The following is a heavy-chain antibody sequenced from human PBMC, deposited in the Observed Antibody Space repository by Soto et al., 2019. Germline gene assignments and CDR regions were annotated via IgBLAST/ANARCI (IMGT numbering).Heavy chain of an antibody. Sequence: QVQLVESGGGVVQPGRSLRLSCAASGFTFSSYAMHWVRQARGKGLEWVAVISYDGSNKYYADSVKGRFTISRDNSKNTLYLQMNSLRAEDTAVYYCARGEHIVVVTADDAFDIWGQGTMVTVSS. CDR3: ARGEHIVVVTADDAFDI. V-gene: IGHV3-30-3*01. J-gene: IGHJ3*02. CDR1: GFTFSSYA. D-gene: IGHD2-21*02. CDR2: ISYDGSNK.